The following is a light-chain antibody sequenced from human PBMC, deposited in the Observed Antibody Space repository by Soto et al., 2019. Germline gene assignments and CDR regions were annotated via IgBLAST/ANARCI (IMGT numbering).Light chain of an antibody. Sequence: DIQMTQSPSTLSASVGDRVTITCRASQSISNWLVWYQQKPGKAPKLLIYRASALERGVPSRFTGSGSGTEFTLTISSLQPDDFAIYFCQQYNTDSHTFGQGTKVDIK. J-gene: IGKJ2*01. V-gene: IGKV1-5*03. CDR3: QQYNTDSHT. CDR2: RAS. CDR1: QSISNW.